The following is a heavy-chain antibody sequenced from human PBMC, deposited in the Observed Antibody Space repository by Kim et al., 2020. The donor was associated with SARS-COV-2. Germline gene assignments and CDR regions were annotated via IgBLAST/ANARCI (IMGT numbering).Heavy chain of an antibody. V-gene: IGHV3-23*01. CDR2: ISGSGGST. J-gene: IGHJ4*02. Sequence: GGSLRLSCAASGFTFSSYAMSWVRQAPGKGLEWVSAISGSGGSTYYADSVKGRFTISRDNSKNTLYLQMNSLRAEDTAVYYCAKATFYDFWSGPTPPYFDYWGQGTLVTVSS. CDR1: GFTFSSYA. CDR3: AKATFYDFWSGPTPPYFDY. D-gene: IGHD3-3*01.